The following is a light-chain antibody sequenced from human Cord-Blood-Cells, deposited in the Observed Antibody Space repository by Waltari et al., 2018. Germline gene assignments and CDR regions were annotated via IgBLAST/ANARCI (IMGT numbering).Light chain of an antibody. CDR3: QQYNNWPPT. Sequence: EIGMTQAPATLSVSPGERAPLSCRASQSVRSNLAWYQQKPGQAPRLLIYGASTRATGIPARLSGSGSGTEFTLTISSLQSEDFAVYYWQQYNNWPPTFGQGTKVEIE. J-gene: IGKJ1*01. CDR2: GAS. V-gene: IGKV3-15*01. CDR1: QSVRSN.